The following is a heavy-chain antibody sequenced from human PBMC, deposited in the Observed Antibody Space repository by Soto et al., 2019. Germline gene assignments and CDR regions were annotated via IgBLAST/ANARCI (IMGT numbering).Heavy chain of an antibody. V-gene: IGHV3-30*18. CDR3: AKDLNDYGDYDAY. D-gene: IGHD4-17*01. J-gene: IGHJ4*02. CDR2: ISYDGSNK. Sequence: GGSLRLSCAASGFTFSSYGMHWVRQAPGKGLEWVAVISYDGSNKYYADSVKGRFTISRDNSKNTLYLQMNSLRAEDTAVYYCAKDLNDYGDYDAYWGQGTLVSVSS. CDR1: GFTFSSYG.